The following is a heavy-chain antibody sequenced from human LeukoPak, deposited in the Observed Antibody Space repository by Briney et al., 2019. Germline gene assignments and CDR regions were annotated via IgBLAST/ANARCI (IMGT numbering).Heavy chain of an antibody. Sequence: GGSLRLSCAASGFTFSSYAMSWVRQAPGKGLEWVSTITFSGLGLYYADSAKGRFTISRDNSKNMVYLQMNSLRAEDTAIYYCATDDSGWSRSSWGQGTLVTVSS. CDR1: GFTFSSYA. D-gene: IGHD6-19*01. CDR2: ITFSGLGL. J-gene: IGHJ5*02. CDR3: ATDDSGWSRSS. V-gene: IGHV3-23*01.